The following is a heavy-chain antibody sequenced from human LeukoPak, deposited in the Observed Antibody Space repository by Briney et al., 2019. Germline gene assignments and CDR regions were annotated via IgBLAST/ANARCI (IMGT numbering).Heavy chain of an antibody. CDR1: GGTFSSYA. Sequence: SVKVSCKASGGTFSSYAISWVRQAPGQGLGWMGRIIPIFGTANYAQKPQGSVTITTDESTSTAYMELSSLRSEDTAVYYCARAMLIRRSVFDYWGQGTLVTVSS. V-gene: IGHV1-69*05. CDR2: IIPIFGTA. J-gene: IGHJ4*02. D-gene: IGHD2-21*01. CDR3: ARAMLIRRSVFDY.